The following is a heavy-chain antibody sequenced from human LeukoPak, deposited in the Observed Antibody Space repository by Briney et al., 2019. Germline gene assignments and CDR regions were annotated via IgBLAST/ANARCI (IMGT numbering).Heavy chain of an antibody. V-gene: IGHV3-21*01. CDR1: GFTFRTFG. D-gene: IGHD1-26*01. CDR3: ARDLGTAVGASDLDY. CDR2: TSSDSSYI. J-gene: IGHJ4*02. Sequence: GGSLRLSCVASGFTFRTFGMNWVRQALGKGLEWVSYTSSDSSYICYADSVKGRFTIYRDNVKNSLYLQMNSLRAEDTAVYYCARDLGTAVGASDLDYWGRGTLVTVSS.